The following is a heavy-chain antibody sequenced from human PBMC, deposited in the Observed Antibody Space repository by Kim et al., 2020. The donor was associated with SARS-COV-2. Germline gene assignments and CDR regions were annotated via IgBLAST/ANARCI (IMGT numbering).Heavy chain of an antibody. D-gene: IGHD4-4*01. CDR1: GGSISSGGYS. Sequence: SETLSLTCAVSGGSISSGGYSWSWIRQPPGKGLEWIGYIYHSGSTYYNPSLKSRVTISVDRSKNQFSLKLSSVTAADTAVYYCARAADYTFDYWGQGTL. CDR2: IYHSGST. CDR3: ARAADYTFDY. J-gene: IGHJ4*02. V-gene: IGHV4-30-2*01.